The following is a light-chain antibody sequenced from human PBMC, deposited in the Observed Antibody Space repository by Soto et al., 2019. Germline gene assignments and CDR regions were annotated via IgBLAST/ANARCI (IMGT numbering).Light chain of an antibody. J-gene: IGLJ1*01. CDR3: QVWNSFSDHPYV. CDR2: DDS. V-gene: IGLV3-21*02. Sequence: SYELSQPPSVSLAPGQTARISCGGANIGPKKVHWYQQKPGQAPVLVVYDDSDRPSGIPERFSGSNSGNTATLTISRVEAGDEADYYCQVWNSFSDHPYVFGTGTQLTVL. CDR1: NIGPKK.